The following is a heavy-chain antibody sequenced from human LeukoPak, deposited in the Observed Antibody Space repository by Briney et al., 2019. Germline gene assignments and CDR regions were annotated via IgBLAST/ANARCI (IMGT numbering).Heavy chain of an antibody. D-gene: IGHD3-22*01. CDR1: GGSNYSSSYL. CDR2: LYYSENT. V-gene: IGHV4-39*07. Sequence: SETLSLTCSVSGGSNYSSSYLWRGPRQPPGRGGEWIGSLYYSENTYYNPSSKRRVTISVETSKNQFSRKLSSVTAAEAAVYYCGRSPSYYDSSGYDSDYYGMDVWGQGTTVTVSS. CDR3: GRSPSYYDSSGYDSDYYGMDV. J-gene: IGHJ6*02.